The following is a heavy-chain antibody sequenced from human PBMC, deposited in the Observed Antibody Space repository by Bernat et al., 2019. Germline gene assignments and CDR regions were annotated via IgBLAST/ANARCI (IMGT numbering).Heavy chain of an antibody. CDR2: ICSSSSYT. CDR1: GFTFSDYY. V-gene: IGHV3-11*05. Sequence: QVQLVESGGGLVKPGGSLRLSCAASGFTFSDYYMSWIRQAPGKGLEWVSYICSSSSYTNYADSVKGRFTISRDNDKNSLYLQMNSLSAEDTAVYYCERGIFELGDSSSYQGSHGMDVWGQGTTVTVSS. D-gene: IGHD6-13*01. J-gene: IGHJ6*02. CDR3: ERGIFELGDSSSYQGSHGMDV.